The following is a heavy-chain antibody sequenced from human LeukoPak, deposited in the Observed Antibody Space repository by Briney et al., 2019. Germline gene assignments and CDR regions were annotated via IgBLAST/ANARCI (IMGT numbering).Heavy chain of an antibody. CDR3: ARVMGRGWYYLQCFAP. V-gene: IGHV4-61*01. J-gene: IGHJ5*02. D-gene: IGHD6-19*01. CDR1: GGSVSSGSYY. Sequence: PSETLSLTCTVSGGSVSSGSYYWSWIRQPPGKGLEWIGYIHYSGSTNYNPSLKGRVTISVDTSKNQFSLKLSSVTAADTAVYYWARVMGRGWYYLQCFAPWGRETLVTVPS. CDR2: IHYSGST.